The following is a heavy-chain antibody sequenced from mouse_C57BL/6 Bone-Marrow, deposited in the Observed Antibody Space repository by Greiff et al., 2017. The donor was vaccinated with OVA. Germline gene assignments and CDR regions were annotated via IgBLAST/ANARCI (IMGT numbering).Heavy chain of an antibody. CDR2: IYPGDGDT. Sequence: QVQLQQSGAELVKPGASVKISCKASGYAFSSYWMNWVKQRPGKGLEWIGQIYPGDGDTNYNGKFKGKATLTADKSSSTAYMQLSSLTSEDSAVYFCARLFYYGNYVDYWGQGTTLTVSS. V-gene: IGHV1-80*01. CDR3: ARLFYYGNYVDY. D-gene: IGHD2-1*01. J-gene: IGHJ2*01. CDR1: GYAFSSYW.